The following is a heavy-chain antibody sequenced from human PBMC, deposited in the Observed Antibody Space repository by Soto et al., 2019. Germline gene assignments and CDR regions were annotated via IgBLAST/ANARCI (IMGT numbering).Heavy chain of an antibody. D-gene: IGHD6-25*01. Sequence: SVKVSCRASGGTFSSDAISWVRQAPGQGLEWMGGIIPIFGTANYAQKFQGRVTITADKSTSTAYMELSSLRSEDTAVYYCARDRDGYNQLLDYWGQGTLVAVSS. CDR3: ARDRDGYNQLLDY. CDR1: GGTFSSDA. CDR2: IIPIFGTA. V-gene: IGHV1-69*06. J-gene: IGHJ4*02.